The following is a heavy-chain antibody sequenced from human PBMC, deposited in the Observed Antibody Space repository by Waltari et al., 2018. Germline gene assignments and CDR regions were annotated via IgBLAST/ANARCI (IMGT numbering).Heavy chain of an antibody. CDR1: GGSISSSSHY. V-gene: IGHV4-39*07. J-gene: IGHJ3*02. Sequence: QLQLQESGPGLVKPSETLSLTCTFSGGSISSSSHYWGWIRKPPGKGLEWIGRIYYSGITYYNPSLKSRVTISVDTSKNQFSLTLSSVTAADTAVYYCARIESGYYDAFDIWGQGTQVTVSS. D-gene: IGHD3-3*01. CDR2: IYYSGIT. CDR3: ARIESGYYDAFDI.